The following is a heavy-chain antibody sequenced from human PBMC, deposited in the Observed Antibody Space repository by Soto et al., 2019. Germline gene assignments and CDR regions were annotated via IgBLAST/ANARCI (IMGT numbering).Heavy chain of an antibody. Sequence: SETLSLTCTVSGGSISSYYWSWIRQPPGKGPEWIGYIYYSVSTNYNPSLKSRVTISVDTSKNQFSLKLSSVTAADTAVYYCASGTIYHSYGMDVWGQGKMVTVSS. CDR3: ASGTIYHSYGMDV. V-gene: IGHV4-59*08. CDR2: IYYSVST. CDR1: GGSISSYY. D-gene: IGHD2-2*01. J-gene: IGHJ6*02.